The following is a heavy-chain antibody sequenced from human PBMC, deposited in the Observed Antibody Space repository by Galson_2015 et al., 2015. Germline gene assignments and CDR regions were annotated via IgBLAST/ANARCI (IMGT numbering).Heavy chain of an antibody. J-gene: IGHJ4*02. CDR2: IRSKADSYAT. V-gene: IGHV3-73*01. CDR3: PRQGGGGNGNFDY. Sequence: SLRLSCAASGFTFSGSAMHWVRQASGKGLEWVGRIRSKADSYATAYASSVKGRFTISRDDQKNTGYLQMNSLKTEDWAVYYSPRQGGGGNGNFDYWGQGTLVTVSS. D-gene: IGHD4-23*01. CDR1: GFTFSGSA.